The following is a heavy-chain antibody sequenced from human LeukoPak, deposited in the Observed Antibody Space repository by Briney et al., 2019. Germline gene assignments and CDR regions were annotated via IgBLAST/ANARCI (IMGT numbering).Heavy chain of an antibody. CDR1: GGTFSSYA. Sequence: ASVKVSCKASGGTFSSYAISWVRQAPGQGLEWMGGIVPIFGTANYAQKFQGRVTITADESTSTAYMELSSLRSEDTAVYYCARVSNYYYYGMDVWGQGTTVTVSS. CDR2: IVPIFGTA. J-gene: IGHJ6*02. CDR3: ARVSNYYYYGMDV. V-gene: IGHV1-69*13. D-gene: IGHD6-6*01.